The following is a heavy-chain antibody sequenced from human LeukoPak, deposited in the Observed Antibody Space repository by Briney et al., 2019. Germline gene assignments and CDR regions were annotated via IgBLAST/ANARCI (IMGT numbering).Heavy chain of an antibody. CDR2: ISGSGGST. Sequence: GASLRLSCAASGFTFSSYAMSWVRQAPGKGLEWVSAISGSGGSTYYADSVKGRFTISRDNSKNTLYLQMNSLRAEDTAVYCCAKDTRGSYSWFDPWGQGTLVTVSS. J-gene: IGHJ5*02. CDR1: GFTFSSYA. V-gene: IGHV3-23*01. CDR3: AKDTRGSYSWFDP. D-gene: IGHD1-26*01.